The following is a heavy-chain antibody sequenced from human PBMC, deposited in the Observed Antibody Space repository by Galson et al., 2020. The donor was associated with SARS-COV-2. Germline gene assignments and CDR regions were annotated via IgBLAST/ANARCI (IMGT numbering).Heavy chain of an antibody. CDR2: IYPGDSHST. CDR3: ARKGKGGGLDV. Sequence: GESLKISCKGFRYSLLSWIIWVRQMPGKGLEWVGSIYPGDSHSTIYSPSLQGQVTISADEPVNTASLQWSSLKASDTAIYYCARKGKGGGLDVWGEVTTVTVSS. CDR1: RYSLLSW. V-gene: IGHV5-51*04. J-gene: IGHJ6*04. D-gene: IGHD3-16*01.